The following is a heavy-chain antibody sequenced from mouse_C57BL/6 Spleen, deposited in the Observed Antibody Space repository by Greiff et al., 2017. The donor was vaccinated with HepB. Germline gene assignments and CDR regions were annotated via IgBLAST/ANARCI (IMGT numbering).Heavy chain of an antibody. CDR3: AIYYSNYFSGAMDY. J-gene: IGHJ4*01. CDR2: ISSGSSTI. D-gene: IGHD2-5*01. CDR1: GFTFSDYG. V-gene: IGHV5-17*01. Sequence: EVKLMESGGGLVKPGGSLKLSCAASGFTFSDYGMHWVRQAPEKGLEWVAYISSGSSTIYYADTVKGRFTISRDNAKNTLFLQMTSLRSEDTAMYYCAIYYSNYFSGAMDYWGQGTSVTVSS.